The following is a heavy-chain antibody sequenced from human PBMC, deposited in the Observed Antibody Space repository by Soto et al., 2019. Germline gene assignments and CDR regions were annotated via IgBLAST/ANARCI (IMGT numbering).Heavy chain of an antibody. CDR2: LYSGGAT. CDR3: ARGLGNGDYGDPGDY. D-gene: IGHD4-17*01. CDR1: GFTVSNNY. Sequence: EVPLVESGGGLIQPGGSLRLSCVVSGFTVSNNYMSWVRQAPGKGLEWVSLLYSGGATYYADSVKGRFAISRDNSKNTLYLQMNSLRVEDPAVYYCARGLGNGDYGDPGDYWGQGTLVTVSS. V-gene: IGHV3-53*01. J-gene: IGHJ4*02.